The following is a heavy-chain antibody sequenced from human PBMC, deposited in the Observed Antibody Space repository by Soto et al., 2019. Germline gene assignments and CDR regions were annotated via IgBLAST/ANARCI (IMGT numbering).Heavy chain of an antibody. CDR3: ARDQRYYYGSGLNYYYGMDV. CDR1: GGTFSSYA. Sequence: ASVKVSCKASGGTFSSYAISWVRQAPGQGLEWMGGIIPIFGTANYAQKFQGRVTITADESTSTAYMELSSLRSEDTAVYYCARDQRYYYGSGLNYYYGMDVWGQGTTVTSP. V-gene: IGHV1-69*13. CDR2: IIPIFGTA. J-gene: IGHJ6*02. D-gene: IGHD3-10*01.